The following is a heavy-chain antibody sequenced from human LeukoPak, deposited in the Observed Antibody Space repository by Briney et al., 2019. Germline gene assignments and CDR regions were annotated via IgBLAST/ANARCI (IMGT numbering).Heavy chain of an antibody. CDR2: SIPIFGTA. D-gene: IGHD4-23*01. CDR1: GGTFSSYA. J-gene: IGHJ3*02. CDR3: ARDHAEDYGGNNRAFDI. V-gene: IGHV1-69*05. Sequence: SVKVSCKASGGTFSSYAISWVRQAPGQGLEWMGGSIPIFGTANYAQKFQGRVTITTDESTSTAYMELSSLRSEDTAVYYCARDHAEDYGGNNRAFDIWGQGTMVTVSS.